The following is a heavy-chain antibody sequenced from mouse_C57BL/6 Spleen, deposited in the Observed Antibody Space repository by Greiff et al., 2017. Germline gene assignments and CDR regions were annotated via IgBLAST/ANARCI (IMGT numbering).Heavy chain of an antibody. V-gene: IGHV1-80*01. CDR1: GYAFSSYW. J-gene: IGHJ4*01. CDR3: ARRRYDEAMDY. D-gene: IGHD2-14*01. CDR2: IYPGAGDT. Sequence: QVQLQQSGAELVKPGASVKISCKASGYAFSSYWMNWVKQRPGNGLEWIGQIYPGAGDTTYNGKFKGKATLTADKSSSTAYMQLRSLTSEDSAVYFCARRRYDEAMDYWGQGTSVTVSS.